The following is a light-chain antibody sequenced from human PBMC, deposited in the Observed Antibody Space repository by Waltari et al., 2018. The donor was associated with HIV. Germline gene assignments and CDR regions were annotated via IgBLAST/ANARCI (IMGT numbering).Light chain of an antibody. V-gene: IGLV10-54*01. CDR2: RNN. Sequence: QAGLTQPPSMSTGLGQTATPTCSGDSNNIGYQGEAWVQHRQGHPPKLLSHRNNNRPSGIPGRFSAFRSGDTGFLTISGLQSEDEGDFFCSAWDSGLNGWVFGGGTQLTLL. CDR3: SAWDSGLNGWV. J-gene: IGLJ3*02. CDR1: SNNIGYQG.